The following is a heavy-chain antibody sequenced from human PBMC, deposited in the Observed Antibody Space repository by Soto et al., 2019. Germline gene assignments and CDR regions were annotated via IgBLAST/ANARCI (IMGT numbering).Heavy chain of an antibody. CDR2: ISYDGNNK. CDR3: ARDRASSFIGATASLFDY. D-gene: IGHD2-21*02. V-gene: IGHV3-30-3*01. CDR1: RFTFSSYA. Sequence: VGSLRLSCAASRFTFSSYAMHWVRQAPVKGLEWVAVISYDGNNKYYGDSVKGRFTISRDNSKNTLYLQMNSLRAEDTAVYYCARDRASSFIGATASLFDYWGQGALVTVSS. J-gene: IGHJ4*02.